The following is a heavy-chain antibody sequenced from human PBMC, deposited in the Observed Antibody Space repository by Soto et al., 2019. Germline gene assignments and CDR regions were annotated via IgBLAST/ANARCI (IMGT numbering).Heavy chain of an antibody. V-gene: IGHV3-23*01. CDR2: VGPSGAST. J-gene: IGHJ4*02. CDR3: ARSYYYDSTGYYRTFDY. CDR1: GIIFGQYA. Sequence: PGGSLRLSCAASGIIFGQYAMSWVRLAPGKGLEWVSVVGPSGASTFYADSARGRFTISRDNSENTLYLQMNSLRAADTALYFCARSYYYDSTGYYRTFDYWGPGTLVTVSS. D-gene: IGHD3-22*01.